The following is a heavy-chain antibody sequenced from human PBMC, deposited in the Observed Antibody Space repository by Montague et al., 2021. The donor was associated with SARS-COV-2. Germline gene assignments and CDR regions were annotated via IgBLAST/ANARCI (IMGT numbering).Heavy chain of an antibody. D-gene: IGHD3-10*01. V-gene: IGHV4-61*01. CDR2: INYSGST. CDR3: ASSGGYYYDYKGVDV. Sequence: SETLSLTCTVSGGSVSSATYYWSWIRQPPGKGLEWIGCINYSGSTSYNPSLKSRVTISVDMSKNQFSLKLNSVTAADTAVYYCASSGGYYYDYKGVDVWGHGTPVTVSS. J-gene: IGHJ6*02. CDR1: GGSVSSATYY.